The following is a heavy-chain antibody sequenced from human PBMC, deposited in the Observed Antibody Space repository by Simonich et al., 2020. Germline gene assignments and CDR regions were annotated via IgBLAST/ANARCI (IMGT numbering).Heavy chain of an antibody. CDR3: ARVGYSNYYYYGMDV. J-gene: IGHJ6*02. CDR2: IYHIGRT. Sequence: QVQLQESGPGLVKPSETLSLTCAVSGYSISSGYYWGWIRQPPGKGLKWIGSIYHIGRTYYNPSRKSRVTISVDTSKNQFSLKLSSVTAADTAVYYCARVGYSNYYYYGMDVWGQGTTVTVSS. V-gene: IGHV4-38-2*01. CDR1: GYSISSGYY. D-gene: IGHD6-13*01.